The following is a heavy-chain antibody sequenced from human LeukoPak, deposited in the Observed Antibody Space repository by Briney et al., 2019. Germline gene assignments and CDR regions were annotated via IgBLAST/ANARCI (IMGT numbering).Heavy chain of an antibody. CDR3: ATRTGSNY. CDR1: GFTFDDYT. CDR2: ISGSGGST. Sequence: GGSLRLSCAASGFTFDDYTMRWVRQAPGKGLEWVSAISGSGGSTYYADSVKGRFTISRDNSKNTLYLQMNSLRAEDTAVYYCATRTGSNYWGQGTLVTVSS. D-gene: IGHD3/OR15-3a*01. V-gene: IGHV3-23*01. J-gene: IGHJ4*02.